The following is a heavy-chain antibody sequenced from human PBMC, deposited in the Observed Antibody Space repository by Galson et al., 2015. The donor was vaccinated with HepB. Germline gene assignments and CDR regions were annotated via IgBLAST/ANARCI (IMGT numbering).Heavy chain of an antibody. CDR1: GFTFSSYA. J-gene: IGHJ4*02. CDR3: AKVYFYDSSGYFTPFDY. V-gene: IGHV3-23*01. Sequence: SLRLSCAASGFTFSSYAMSWVRQAPGKGLEWVSSISGSGGSTHYADSVKGRFTISRDNSKNTLYLQMNSLRAEDTAIYYCAKVYFYDSSGYFTPFDYWGQGTLVTVSS. D-gene: IGHD3-22*01. CDR2: ISGSGGST.